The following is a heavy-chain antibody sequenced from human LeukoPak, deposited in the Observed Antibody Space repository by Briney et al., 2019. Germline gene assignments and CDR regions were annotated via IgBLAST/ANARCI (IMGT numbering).Heavy chain of an antibody. CDR2: IYSGGST. D-gene: IGHD2-2*01. V-gene: IGHV3-53*01. CDR3: ARDGSYARSFDC. CDR1: GFTVSVNY. J-gene: IGHJ4*02. Sequence: PGGSLRLSCAASGFTVSVNYMSWVRQAPGKGLEWVSVIYSGGSTYYADSVKGRFTISRDNSKNTVYLQMSSLRAEDTAVYYCARDGSYARSFDCWGQGTLVTVSS.